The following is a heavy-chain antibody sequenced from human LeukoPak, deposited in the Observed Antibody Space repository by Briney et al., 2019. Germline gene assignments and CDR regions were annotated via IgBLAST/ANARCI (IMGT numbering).Heavy chain of an antibody. J-gene: IGHJ5*02. CDR3: ARGEYGSGSYPTRP. V-gene: IGHV1-18*01. CDR2: ISAYNGNT. D-gene: IGHD3-10*01. Sequence: ASVKVSCKASVYTFTNYGISWVRQAPGQGLGWMGWISAYNGNTKYAQKLQGRVTMTTDTSTSTAYMELRSLRSDDTAVYYCARGEYGSGSYPTRPWGQGTLVTVSS. CDR1: VYTFTNYG.